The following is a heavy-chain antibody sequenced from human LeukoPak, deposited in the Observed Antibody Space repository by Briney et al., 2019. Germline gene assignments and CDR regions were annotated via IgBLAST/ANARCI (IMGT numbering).Heavy chain of an antibody. CDR2: INPDGSTI. J-gene: IGHJ3*02. CDR3: ARGDVVIEPPRFCGFDI. Sequence: GGSLRLSCAASGFTFSTSWMTWVRQAPGKGLDWLGNINPDGSTINYVDSVKGRFTFSRDNAKKSLYLQMNSLRVEDTALYYCARGDVVIEPPRFCGFDIWGHGTMVTVSS. D-gene: IGHD1-14*01. V-gene: IGHV3-7*01. CDR1: GFTFSTSW.